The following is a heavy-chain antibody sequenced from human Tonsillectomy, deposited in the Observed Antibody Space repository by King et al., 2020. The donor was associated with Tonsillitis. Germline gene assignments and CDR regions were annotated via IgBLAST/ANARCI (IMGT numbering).Heavy chain of an antibody. V-gene: IGHV3-30-3*01. D-gene: IGHD3-3*01. CDR3: ARGFYDLWSGYYTNEYLQA. Sequence: VQLVESGGGVVQPGRSLRLSCVASGFTFSRYAMHWVRQAPGKGLEWVAIISYDGSSKYYTDSVKGRFTISRDNSKNTLYLQMNSLRAEDTAVYYCARGFYDLWSGYYTNEYLQAWGQGTLVTVSS. CDR2: ISYDGSSK. CDR1: GFTFSRYA. J-gene: IGHJ1*01.